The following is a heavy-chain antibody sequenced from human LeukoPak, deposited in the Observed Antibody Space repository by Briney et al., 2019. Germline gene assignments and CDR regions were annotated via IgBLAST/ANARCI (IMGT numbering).Heavy chain of an antibody. D-gene: IGHD5-24*01. CDR2: IKADGSET. J-gene: IGHJ4*02. Sequence: GGSLRLSCAASGFTFSSSWMTWVRQAPGKGLEWVANIKADGSETLYVDSVKGRFTISRDNTKNTLCLQMDSLRAEDTAVYYCARDHYGYNSIDYWGQGTLVTVSS. CDR3: ARDHYGYNSIDY. V-gene: IGHV3-7*01. CDR1: GFTFSSSW.